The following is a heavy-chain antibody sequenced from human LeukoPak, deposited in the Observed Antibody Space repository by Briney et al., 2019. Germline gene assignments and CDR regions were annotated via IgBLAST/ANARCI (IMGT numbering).Heavy chain of an antibody. CDR2: INHSGST. D-gene: IGHD6-13*01. CDR1: GGSFSGYY. J-gene: IGHJ5*02. V-gene: IGHV4-34*01. Sequence: SETLSLTCAVYGGSFSGYYWGWIRQPPGKGLEWIGEINHSGSTNHNPSIKSRVTISVDTSKKQFSLNLTSVTAADTAVYYCARLYIGGYSGSTNYNWFDPWGQGTLVTVSS. CDR3: ARLYIGGYSGSTNYNWFDP.